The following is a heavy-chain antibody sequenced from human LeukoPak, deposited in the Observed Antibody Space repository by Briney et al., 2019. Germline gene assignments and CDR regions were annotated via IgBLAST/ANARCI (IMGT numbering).Heavy chain of an antibody. CDR1: GGSISSYY. V-gene: IGHV4-59*01. D-gene: IGHD3-10*01. J-gene: IGHJ4*02. CDR2: IYYSGST. CDR3: ARGYGSGSYPFDY. Sequence: SETLSLTCTVSGGSISSYYWSWLRQPPGKGLEWIGYIYYSGSTNYNPSLKSRVTISVDTSKNQFSLKLSSLTAADTAVYYCARGYGSGSYPFDYWGQGTLVTVSS.